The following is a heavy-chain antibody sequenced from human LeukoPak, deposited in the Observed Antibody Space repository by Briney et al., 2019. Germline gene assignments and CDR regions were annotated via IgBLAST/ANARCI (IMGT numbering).Heavy chain of an antibody. CDR1: GFTFSSYS. V-gene: IGHV3-21*01. Sequence: GGSLRLSCAASGFTFSSYSMNWVRKAPGKGLEWVSSISSSSSYIYYADSVKGRFTISRDNAKNSLYLQMNSLRAEDTAVYYCARVDSSGWSDFDYWGQGTLVTVSS. CDR2: ISSSSSYI. CDR3: ARVDSSGWSDFDY. D-gene: IGHD6-19*01. J-gene: IGHJ4*02.